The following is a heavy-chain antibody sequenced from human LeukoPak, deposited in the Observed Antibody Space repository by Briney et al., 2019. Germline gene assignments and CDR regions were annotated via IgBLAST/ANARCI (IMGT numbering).Heavy chain of an antibody. CDR1: GFTFSTYA. CDR2: VSKDGNTK. J-gene: IGHJ3*02. Sequence: PGGSLRLSCVASGFTFSTYAIHWVRQAPGKGLEWVTVVSKDGNTKYYADSVKGRFTISRDNSKNTLYLQMNSLRAEDTSVYYCARGIQPPKYYGSGSDTFDIWGQGTMVTVPS. CDR3: ARGIQPPKYYGSGSDTFDI. V-gene: IGHV3-30*04. D-gene: IGHD3-10*01.